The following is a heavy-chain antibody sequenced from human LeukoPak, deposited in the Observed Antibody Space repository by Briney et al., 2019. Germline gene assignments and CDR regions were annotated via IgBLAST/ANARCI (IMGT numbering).Heavy chain of an antibody. CDR1: GFTFSSYS. CDR3: ARDHDILTGYYVFDY. Sequence: GGSLRLSCAASGFTFSSYSMNWVRQAPGKGLEWVSSISSSSYIYYADSVKGRFTISRDNAKNSLYLQMNSLRAEDTAVYYCARDHDILTGYYVFDYWGQGTLVTVSS. V-gene: IGHV3-21*01. CDR2: ISSSSYI. J-gene: IGHJ4*02. D-gene: IGHD3-9*01.